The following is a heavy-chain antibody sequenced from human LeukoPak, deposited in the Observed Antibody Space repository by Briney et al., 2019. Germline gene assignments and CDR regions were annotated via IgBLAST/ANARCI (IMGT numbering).Heavy chain of an antibody. CDR2: IIPIFGTA. CDR3: ASGGRELYFDY. V-gene: IGHV1-69*13. Sequence: SVKVSRKASGGTFSSYAISWVRQAPGQGLEWMGGIIPIFGTANYAQKFQGRVTITADESTSTAYMELSSLRSEDTAVYYCASGGRELYFDYWGQGTLVTVSS. CDR1: GGTFSSYA. D-gene: IGHD2-15*01. J-gene: IGHJ4*02.